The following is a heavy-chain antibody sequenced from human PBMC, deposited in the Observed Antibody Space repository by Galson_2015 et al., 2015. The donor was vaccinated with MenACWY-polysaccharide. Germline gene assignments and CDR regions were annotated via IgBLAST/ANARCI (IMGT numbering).Heavy chain of an antibody. CDR1: GFTFSSYN. V-gene: IGHV3-48*03. D-gene: IGHD2-2*02. J-gene: IGHJ4*02. Sequence: SLRLSCAASGFTFSSYNMNWVRQAPGKGLEWISYISSGGTTIYYADSVKGRFTTSRDNAKNSLYLQMNDLRDEDMAVYYCAREPAALPVDYWGQGTLVTVSS. CDR3: AREPAALPVDY. CDR2: ISSGGTTI.